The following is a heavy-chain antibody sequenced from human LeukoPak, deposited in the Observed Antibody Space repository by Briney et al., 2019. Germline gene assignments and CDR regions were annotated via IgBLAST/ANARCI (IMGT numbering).Heavy chain of an antibody. V-gene: IGHV4-39*01. Sequence: SETLSLTCTVSGGSISSSSYYWGWIRQPPGKGLEWIGSIYYSGSTYYNPSLKSRVTISVDTSKNQFSLKLSSVTAADTAVYYCARAYGSGSYDGDYNWFDPWGQGTLVTISS. J-gene: IGHJ5*02. CDR1: GGSISSSSYY. D-gene: IGHD3-10*01. CDR2: IYYSGST. CDR3: ARAYGSGSYDGDYNWFDP.